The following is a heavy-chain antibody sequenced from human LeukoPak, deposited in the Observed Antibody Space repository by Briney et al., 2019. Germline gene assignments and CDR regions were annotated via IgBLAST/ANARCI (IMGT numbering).Heavy chain of an antibody. D-gene: IGHD3-10*01. J-gene: IGHJ4*02. CDR2: IRYDGSDK. Sequence: TGGSLRLSCAASRFTFSSYGMHWVRQAPGKGLEWVAFIRYDGSDKYYADSVKGRFTISRDNSKNTLYLQMNSLRAEDTAVYYRAKDRGAPTKILDYWGQGTLVTVSS. CDR1: RFTFSSYG. CDR3: AKDRGAPTKILDY. V-gene: IGHV3-30*02.